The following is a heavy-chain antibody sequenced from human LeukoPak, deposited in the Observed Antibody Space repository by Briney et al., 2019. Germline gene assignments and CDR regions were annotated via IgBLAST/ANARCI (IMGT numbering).Heavy chain of an antibody. V-gene: IGHV3-7*05. CDR2: IKQDATEI. D-gene: IGHD3-9*01. Sequence: GGSLRLSCATAGFRFSDYWMSWVRQAPGKGLEWVANIKQDATEIYYVDSVKGRFTISRDNAKKALYLQMNSLRAEDTAVYYCASPYPQLTGTSAFDVWGQGTVVTVSS. CDR3: ASPYPQLTGTSAFDV. J-gene: IGHJ3*01. CDR1: GFRFSDYW.